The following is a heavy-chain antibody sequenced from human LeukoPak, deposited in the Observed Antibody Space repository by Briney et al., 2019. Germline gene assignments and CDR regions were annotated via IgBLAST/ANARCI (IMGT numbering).Heavy chain of an antibody. J-gene: IGHJ6*03. D-gene: IGHD1-26*01. Sequence: ASVEVSCKASGGTFSSYAISWVRQAPGQGLEWMGGIIPIFGTANYAQKFQGRVTITADKSTSTAYMELSSLRSEDTAVYYCARSPTTPYYYYYYMDVWGKGTTVTVSS. CDR2: IIPIFGTA. CDR1: GGTFSSYA. CDR3: ARSPTTPYYYYYYMDV. V-gene: IGHV1-69*06.